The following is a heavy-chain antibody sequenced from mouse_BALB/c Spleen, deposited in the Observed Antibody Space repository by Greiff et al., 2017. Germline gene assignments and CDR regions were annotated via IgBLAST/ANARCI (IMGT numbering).Heavy chain of an antibody. V-gene: IGHV1-80*01. CDR1: GYAFSSYW. CDR3: ARETTTRGYFDV. CDR2: IYPGDGDT. J-gene: IGHJ1*01. Sequence: QVQLQQSGAELVRPGSSVKISCKASGYAFSSYWMNWVKQRPGQGLEWIGQIYPGDGDTNYNGKFKGKATLTADKSSSTAYMELSSLTSEDSAVYYCARETTTRGYFDVWGAGTTVTVSS. D-gene: IGHD2-13*01.